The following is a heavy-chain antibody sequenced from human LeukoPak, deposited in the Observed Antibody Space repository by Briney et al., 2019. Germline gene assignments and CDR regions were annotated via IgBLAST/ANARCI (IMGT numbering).Heavy chain of an antibody. Sequence: GRSLRLSCAASGFTFSSYSMNWVRQAPGKGLEWVSSISSSSSYIYYADSVKGRFTISRDNAKNSLYLQMNSLRAEDTAVYYCARDAVLRFLEWYTMNWFDPWGQGTLVTVSS. CDR1: GFTFSSYS. J-gene: IGHJ5*02. V-gene: IGHV3-21*01. CDR2: ISSSSSYI. D-gene: IGHD3-3*01. CDR3: ARDAVLRFLEWYTMNWFDP.